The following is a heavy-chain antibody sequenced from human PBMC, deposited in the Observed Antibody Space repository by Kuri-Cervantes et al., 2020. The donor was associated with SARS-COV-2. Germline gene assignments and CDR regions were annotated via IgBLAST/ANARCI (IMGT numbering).Heavy chain of an antibody. J-gene: IGHJ4*02. CDR3: ARDVSTHDY. CDR1: GFTFSSYR. CDR2: NSCSSSYI. V-gene: IGHV3-21*01. D-gene: IGHD5/OR15-5a*01. Sequence: GGSLRPSCAASGFTFSSYRMNWVRQSPGKVLEWDSSNSCSSSYIYYADSVKGRFTISRDNAKNSLYLQMNSLRAEDTAVYYYARDVSTHDYWGQGTLVTVSS.